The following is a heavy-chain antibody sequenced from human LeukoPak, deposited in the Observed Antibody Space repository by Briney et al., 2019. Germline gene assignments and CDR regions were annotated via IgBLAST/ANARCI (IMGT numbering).Heavy chain of an antibody. CDR3: ARTRVDSSDAFDI. V-gene: IGHV3-21*01. Sequence: PGGSLRLSCAASGFTFSSYSMNWVRQAPGKGLEWVSSIGSSSSYIYYADSVKGRFTISRDNAKNSLYLQMNSLRAEDTAVYYCARTRVDSSDAFDIWGQGTMVTVSS. CDR2: IGSSSSYI. D-gene: IGHD3-22*01. CDR1: GFTFSSYS. J-gene: IGHJ3*02.